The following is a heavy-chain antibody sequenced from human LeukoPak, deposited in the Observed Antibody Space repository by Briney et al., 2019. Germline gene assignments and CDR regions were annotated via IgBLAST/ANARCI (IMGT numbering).Heavy chain of an antibody. CDR2: IWYDGSNK. D-gene: IGHD1-26*01. V-gene: IGHV3-33*06. J-gene: IGHJ6*02. CDR1: GFTFSSYG. Sequence: PGRSLRLSCAAPGFTFSSYGMHWVRQAPGKGLEWVAVIWYDGSNKYYADSVKGRFTISRDNSKNTLYLQMNSLRAEDTAVYYCANVYDSGSYFGYYYGMDVWGQGTTVTVSS. CDR3: ANVYDSGSYFGYYYGMDV.